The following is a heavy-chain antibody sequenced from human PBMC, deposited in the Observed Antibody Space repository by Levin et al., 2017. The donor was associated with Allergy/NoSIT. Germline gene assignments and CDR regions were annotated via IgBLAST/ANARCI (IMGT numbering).Heavy chain of an antibody. Sequence: GESLKISCAASGFTFSSYGIHWVRQAPGKGLEWVALISYDGSNEYYTDSVKGRFTISRDISKNTVYLQMNSLRDEDTAVYYCAKDGRCSSPNCPQGGFYYDGMDVWGQGTTVTVSS. V-gene: IGHV3-30*18. D-gene: IGHD2-2*01. CDR2: ISYDGSNE. CDR1: GFTFSSYG. J-gene: IGHJ6*02. CDR3: AKDGRCSSPNCPQGGFYYDGMDV.